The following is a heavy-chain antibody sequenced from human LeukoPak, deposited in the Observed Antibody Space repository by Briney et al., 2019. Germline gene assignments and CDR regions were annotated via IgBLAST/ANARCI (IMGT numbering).Heavy chain of an antibody. D-gene: IGHD1-26*01. J-gene: IGHJ3*02. CDR2: IYHSGST. V-gene: IGHV4-38-2*02. CDR3: ARHQWVPAFDI. CDR1: GYSISSGYY. Sequence: SETLSLTCNVSGYSISSGYYWGWIRQPPGKGLEWIGSIYHSGSTYYNPSLKSRVTISVDTSKNQFSLKLNSVTAADTAVYYCARHQWVPAFDIWGQGTMVNVSS.